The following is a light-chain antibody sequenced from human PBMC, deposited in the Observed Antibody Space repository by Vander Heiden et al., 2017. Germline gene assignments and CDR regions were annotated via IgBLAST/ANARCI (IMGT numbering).Light chain of an antibody. CDR2: GNS. CDR3: QSYDSSLGV. CDR1: SSNIGAGYD. Sequence: QSVLTQPPSVSGAPGQRVTISCTGSSSNIGAGYDVPWYQQLPGPAPKLLIYGNSNRPSGVPDRFSGSKSGTSASLAITGLQAEDEADYYCQSYDSSLGVFGTGTKVSVL. J-gene: IGLJ1*01. V-gene: IGLV1-40*01.